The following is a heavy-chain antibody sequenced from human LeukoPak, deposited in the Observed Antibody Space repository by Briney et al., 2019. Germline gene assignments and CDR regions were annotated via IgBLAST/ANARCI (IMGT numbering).Heavy chain of an antibody. D-gene: IGHD1-26*01. J-gene: IGHJ4*02. CDR1: GFIFRNYA. V-gene: IGHV3-21*01. Sequence: GGSLRLSCAASGFIFRNYAMSWVRQAPGKGLEWVSSISSSSSYIYYADSVKGRFTISRDNAKNSLYLQMNSLRAEDTAVYYCAREESPVVGANLFDYWGQGTLVTVSS. CDR2: ISSSSSYI. CDR3: AREESPVVGANLFDY.